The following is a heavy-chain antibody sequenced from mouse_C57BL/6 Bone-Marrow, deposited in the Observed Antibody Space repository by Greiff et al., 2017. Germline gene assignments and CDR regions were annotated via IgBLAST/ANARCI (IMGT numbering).Heavy chain of an antibody. Sequence: ESGPGLVKPSQSLSLTCSVTGYSITSGYYWNWIRQFPGNKLEWMGYISYDGSNNYNPSLKNRISITRDTSKNQFFLKLNSVTTEDTATYYCARAPPYYYGSSYPYAMDYWGQGTSVTVSS. J-gene: IGHJ4*01. D-gene: IGHD1-1*01. V-gene: IGHV3-6*01. CDR2: ISYDGSN. CDR1: GYSITSGYY. CDR3: ARAPPYYYGSSYPYAMDY.